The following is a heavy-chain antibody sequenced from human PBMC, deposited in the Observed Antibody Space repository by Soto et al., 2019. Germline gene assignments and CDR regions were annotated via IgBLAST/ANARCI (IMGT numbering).Heavy chain of an antibody. J-gene: IGHJ6*02. Sequence: EVQLVESGGGLVQPGGSLRLSCEASGLTFSRYWMTWVRQAPGKGLEWVANIKQDGSEKYYADTVKGRFTIYRDNSKKSVYRHINGLIAEDTAVYHRAKDGYDNGFDVLGQGTTVTVSS. CDR3: AKDGYDNGFDV. V-gene: IGHV3-7*01. CDR2: IKQDGSEK. CDR1: GLTFSRYW.